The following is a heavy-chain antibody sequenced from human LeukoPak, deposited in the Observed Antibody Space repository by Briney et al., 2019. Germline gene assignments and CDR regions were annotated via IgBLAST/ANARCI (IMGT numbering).Heavy chain of an antibody. J-gene: IGHJ4*02. CDR3: ARAQDTYNSLYFDY. CDR2: IHSDGRVT. CDR1: GFTFNNYW. V-gene: IGHV3-74*01. D-gene: IGHD5-24*01. Sequence: PGRSLRLSCAGSGFTFNNYWMHWVRQAPGKGLVWVSRIHSDGRVTTYADSVKGRFTISKDSARNTLYLQMNTLRVEDTAVYYCARAQDTYNSLYFDYWGQGALVTVSS.